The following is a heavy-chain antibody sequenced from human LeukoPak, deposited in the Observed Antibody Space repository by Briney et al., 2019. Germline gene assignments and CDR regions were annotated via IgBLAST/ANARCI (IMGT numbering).Heavy chain of an antibody. CDR1: GFTFSNYA. J-gene: IGHJ4*02. D-gene: IGHD3-22*01. V-gene: IGHV3-23*01. CDR2: ISGRGGST. CDR3: AKGAITMIVVVNYFDY. Sequence: GGSLRLSCAASGFTFSNYAMSWVRRAPGKGLEWVSVISGRGGSTYYADSVKGRFTISRDNLKNTLYLQMNSLRAEDTAVYYCAKGAITMIVVVNYFDYWGQGTLVTVSS.